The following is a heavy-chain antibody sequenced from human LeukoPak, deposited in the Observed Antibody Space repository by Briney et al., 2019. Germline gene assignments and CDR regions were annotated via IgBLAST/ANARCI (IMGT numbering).Heavy chain of an antibody. V-gene: IGHV4-30-4*01. D-gene: IGHD2-15*01. Sequence: SETLSLTCTVSGGSISSSSYYWSWIRQPPGKGLEWIGYIYDSGSTYYNPSLKSRITISVDTSENRFSLKLSSVTATDTAVYYCARDCSGGSCYGAFDIWGQGTMVTVSS. CDR1: GGSISSSSYY. CDR3: ARDCSGGSCYGAFDI. J-gene: IGHJ3*02. CDR2: IYDSGST.